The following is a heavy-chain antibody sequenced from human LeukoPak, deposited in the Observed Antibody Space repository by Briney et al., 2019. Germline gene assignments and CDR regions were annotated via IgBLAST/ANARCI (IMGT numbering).Heavy chain of an antibody. V-gene: IGHV1-58*01. CDR2: IVVGSGNT. CDR1: GFTFTSSA. Sequence: SVKVSCKASGFTFTSSAVQWVRQARGQRLEWTGWIVVGSGNTNYAQKFQERVTITRDMSTSTAYMELSSLRSEDTAVYYCARDRPLDADDYYGFYYFDYWGQGTLVTVSS. J-gene: IGHJ4*02. D-gene: IGHD3-10*01. CDR3: ARDRPLDADDYYGFYYFDY.